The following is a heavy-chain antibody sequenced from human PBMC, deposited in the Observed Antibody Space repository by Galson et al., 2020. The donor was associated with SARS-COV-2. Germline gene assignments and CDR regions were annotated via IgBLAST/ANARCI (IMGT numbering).Heavy chain of an antibody. V-gene: IGHV3-13*01. J-gene: IGHJ6*03. Sequence: GGSLRLSCAASGFTFSSYDMHWVRQATGKGLEWVSAIGTAGDTYYPGSVKGRFTISRENAKNSLYLQMNSLRAGDTAVYYCARAETKYSSSTSNYYYYYYMDVWGKGTTVTVSS. D-gene: IGHD6-6*01. CDR2: IGTAGDT. CDR1: GFTFSSYD. CDR3: ARAETKYSSSTSNYYYYYYMDV.